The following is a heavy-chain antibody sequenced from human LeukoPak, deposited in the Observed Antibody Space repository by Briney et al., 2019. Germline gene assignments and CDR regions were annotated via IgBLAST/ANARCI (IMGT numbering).Heavy chain of an antibody. CDR1: GFTFSSFN. V-gene: IGHV3-21*01. CDR3: ARYNSGWNDY. D-gene: IGHD6-19*01. CDR2: ISSTSSLI. J-gene: IGHJ4*02. Sequence: GGSLRLSCAASGFTFSSFNMNWVRHAPGTGLEWVSSISSTSSLIWYADSLKGRFTISRDNAKNSLYLQMDSLRAEDTAVYYCARYNSGWNDYWGQGTLVTVSS.